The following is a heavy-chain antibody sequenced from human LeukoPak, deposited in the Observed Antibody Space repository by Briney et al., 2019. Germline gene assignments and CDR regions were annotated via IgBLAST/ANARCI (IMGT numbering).Heavy chain of an antibody. CDR3: ARVGFGESTDYGMDV. V-gene: IGHV4-59*01. J-gene: IGHJ6*02. CDR2: IYYSGST. Sequence: SETLSLTCTVSGGSMSPYHWGWIRQPPGKGLEWTGYIYYSGSTNYNPSLKSRVTISVDTSKNQFSLKLSSVTAADTAVYYCARVGFGESTDYGMDVWGQGTTVTVSS. CDR1: GGSMSPYH. D-gene: IGHD3-10*01.